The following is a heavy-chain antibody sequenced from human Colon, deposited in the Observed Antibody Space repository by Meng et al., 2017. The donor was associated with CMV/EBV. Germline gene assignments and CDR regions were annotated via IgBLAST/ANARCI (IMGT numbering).Heavy chain of an antibody. V-gene: IGHV3-23*01. D-gene: IGHD1-1*01. J-gene: IGHJ6*02. Sequence: GGSLRLSCAASGFTFNLYGMSWVRQAPGKGLEWVSSISGSGGSTYYADSVKGRLTVSRDNSKNTLYLQMSSLRAEDTAVYYCGRDPGLPNGIHVWGQGTTVTVSS. CDR2: ISGSGGST. CDR3: GRDPGLPNGIHV. CDR1: GFTFNLYG.